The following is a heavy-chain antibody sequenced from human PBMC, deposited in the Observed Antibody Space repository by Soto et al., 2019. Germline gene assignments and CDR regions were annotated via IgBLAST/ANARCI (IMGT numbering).Heavy chain of an antibody. J-gene: IGHJ5*02. V-gene: IGHV4-4*07. Sequence: PSWSXALTCTVSGACIIVFDWVVIRKSAGKGLEWIGRIYATGTTEYNPSLKSRVMMSVDTSKKQFSLKLRSVTAADTDVYYCVRDGTTNLRDWFDTWGQG. D-gene: IGHD1-1*01. CDR3: VRDGTTNLRDWFDT. CDR2: IYATGTT. CDR1: GACIIVFD.